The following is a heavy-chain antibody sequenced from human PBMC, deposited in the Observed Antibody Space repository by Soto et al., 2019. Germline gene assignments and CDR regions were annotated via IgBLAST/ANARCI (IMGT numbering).Heavy chain of an antibody. CDR2: INAGNGNT. J-gene: IGHJ6*03. Sequence: ASGKVSCKASGYTFTSYAMHWVRQAPGQRLEWMGWINAGNGNTNYSQKFQGRVTMTTDTSTSTAYMELRSLRSDDPAVYYCARDASYGDYYYYYMDVWGKGTTVTVSS. D-gene: IGHD4-17*01. CDR3: ARDASYGDYYYYYMDV. V-gene: IGHV1-3*01. CDR1: GYTFTSYA.